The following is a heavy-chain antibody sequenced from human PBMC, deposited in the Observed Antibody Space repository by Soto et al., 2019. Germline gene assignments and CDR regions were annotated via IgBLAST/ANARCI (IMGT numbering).Heavy chain of an antibody. CDR3: AKGYCGGGTCYGPGGY. Sequence: PGGSLRLSCAASGFTFDDYAMHWVRQVPGKGLEWVSGISWNSGRIVYADSVKGRFTISRDNAKNSLYLQMNSLRTEDTALYYCAKGYCGGGTCYGPGGYWGQGTPVTVSS. CDR1: GFTFDDYA. J-gene: IGHJ4*02. D-gene: IGHD2-15*01. V-gene: IGHV3-9*01. CDR2: ISWNSGRI.